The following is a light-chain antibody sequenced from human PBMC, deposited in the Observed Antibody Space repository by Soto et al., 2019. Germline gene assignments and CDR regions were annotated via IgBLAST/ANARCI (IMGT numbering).Light chain of an antibody. CDR3: QQYNNWPPWT. V-gene: IGKV3-15*01. J-gene: IGKJ1*01. Sequence: EIVMTQSPATLSVSPGERATLSCRASQSVSSNLAWYQQKPGQAPRLLIYGASTRATGIPARFSGSGYGTEFTLTISSLQYEDFAVYYCQQYNNWPPWTFGQGTKVEI. CDR2: GAS. CDR1: QSVSSN.